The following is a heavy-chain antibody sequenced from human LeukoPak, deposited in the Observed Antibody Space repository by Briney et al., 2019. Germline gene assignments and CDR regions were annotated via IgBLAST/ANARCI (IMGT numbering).Heavy chain of an antibody. Sequence: GGSLRLSCAASGFTFNSYGIHWVRQAPGKGLEWVAFIRFDGSNNYYADSVKGRFTISRDNSKNTLYLQMNSLRAEDTAVYYCVKDGGGYYPYHYYYMDVWGKGTTVTISS. CDR3: VKDGGGYYPYHYYYMDV. CDR2: IRFDGSNN. D-gene: IGHD3-22*01. J-gene: IGHJ6*03. V-gene: IGHV3-30*02. CDR1: GFTFNSYG.